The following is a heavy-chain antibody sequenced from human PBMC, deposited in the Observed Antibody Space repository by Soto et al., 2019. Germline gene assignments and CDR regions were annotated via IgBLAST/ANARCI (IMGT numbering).Heavy chain of an antibody. V-gene: IGHV4-59*08. CDR1: CCSIDSYY. CDR2: VYYTGTT. J-gene: IGHJ5*02. Sequence: QVQLQESGPGLVKPSETLSLTCTVSCCSIDSYYWTWIRHPPGKGLEWIGYVYYTGTTTYSHSLKSRVTISVDTSMNQISLKLSSLTAADTAFYYCARLGGYYQSLDTWGQGTLVTVSS. CDR3: ARLGGYYQSLDT. D-gene: IGHD3-22*01.